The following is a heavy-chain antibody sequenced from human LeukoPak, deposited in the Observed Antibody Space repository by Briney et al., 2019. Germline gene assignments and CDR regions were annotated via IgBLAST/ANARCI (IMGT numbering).Heavy chain of an antibody. D-gene: IGHD1-26*01. CDR3: ARGSPFYSGSYYTTTIYDY. CDR2: INHSGST. Sequence: SETLSLTYAVYGGSFSGYYWSWIRQPPGKGLEWIGEINHSGSTNYNPSLKSRVTISVDTSKNQFSLKLSSVTAADTAVYYCARGSPFYSGSYYTTTIYDYWGQGTLVTVSS. CDR1: GGSFSGYY. V-gene: IGHV4-34*01. J-gene: IGHJ4*02.